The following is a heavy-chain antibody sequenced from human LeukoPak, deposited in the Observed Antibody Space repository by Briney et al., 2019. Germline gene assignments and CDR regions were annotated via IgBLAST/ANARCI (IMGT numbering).Heavy chain of an antibody. D-gene: IGHD2-15*01. CDR3: ARVVVATFWYYYYYMDV. V-gene: IGHV1-8*01. J-gene: IGHJ6*03. CDR2: MNPNSGNT. CDR1: GYTFTSYD. Sequence: ASVKVSCKASGYTFTSYDINWVRQATGQGLEWMGWMNPNSGNTGYAQKFQGRVTMTRNTSISTAYMEPSSLRSEDTAVYYCARVVVATFWYYYYYMDVWGKGTTVTVSS.